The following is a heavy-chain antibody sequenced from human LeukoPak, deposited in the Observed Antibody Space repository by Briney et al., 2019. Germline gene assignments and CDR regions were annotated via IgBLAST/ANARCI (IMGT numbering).Heavy chain of an antibody. CDR2: ISGSGGST. Sequence: PGGSLRLSCAASGFTFSTYGMSWVRQAPGKGLEWVSGISGSGGSTYYADSVKGRFTISRDNSKNTLYLQMNSLRAEDMAVYYCARDMGLRRFYYGMDVWGQGTTVTVSS. D-gene: IGHD4/OR15-4a*01. CDR1: GFTFSTYG. J-gene: IGHJ6*02. CDR3: ARDMGLRRFYYGMDV. V-gene: IGHV3-23*01.